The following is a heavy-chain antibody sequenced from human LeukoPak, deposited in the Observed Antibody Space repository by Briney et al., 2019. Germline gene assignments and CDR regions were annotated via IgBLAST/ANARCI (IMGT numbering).Heavy chain of an antibody. V-gene: IGHV3-23*01. D-gene: IGHD3-22*01. CDR3: AEPAIRTRVVTVVFDY. CDR2: ISGSGGST. CDR1: GFTFSSCA. Sequence: GGSLRLSCAASGFTFSSCAMSWVRQAPGKGLEWVSAISGSGGSTYYADSVKGRFTISRDNSRNTLYLQMNSLRAEDTAVYYCAEPAIRTRVVTVVFDYWGQGTLVTVSS. J-gene: IGHJ4*02.